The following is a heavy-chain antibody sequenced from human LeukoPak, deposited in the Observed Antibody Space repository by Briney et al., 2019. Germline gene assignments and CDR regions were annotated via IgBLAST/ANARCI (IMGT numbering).Heavy chain of an antibody. J-gene: IGHJ4*02. D-gene: IGHD2-15*01. V-gene: IGHV1-69*13. Sequence: ASVKVSCKASGYTFTGYYMHWVRQAPGQGLEWMGGIIPIFGTANYAQKFQGRVTITADESTSTAYMELSSLRSEDTAVYYCASPSCSGGSCYSRRFDYWGQGTLVTVSS. CDR1: GYTFTGYY. CDR3: ASPSCSGGSCYSRRFDY. CDR2: IIPIFGTA.